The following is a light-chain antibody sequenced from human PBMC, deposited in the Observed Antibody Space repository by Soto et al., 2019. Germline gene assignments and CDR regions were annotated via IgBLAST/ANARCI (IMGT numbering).Light chain of an antibody. V-gene: IGKV3-20*01. CDR3: QQYGSAPWT. CDR2: GAS. Sequence: EIVLTQSPGTLSLSPGERATLSCRASQSVTGSHLAWYQQQPGQAPRLLMYGASSRATGIPVRFSGSGSGTDFTLTISRLEPEDFVVYYCQQYGSAPWTFGQGTKVEI. J-gene: IGKJ1*01. CDR1: QSVTGSH.